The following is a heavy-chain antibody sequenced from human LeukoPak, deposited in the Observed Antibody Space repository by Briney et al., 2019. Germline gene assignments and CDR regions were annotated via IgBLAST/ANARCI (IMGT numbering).Heavy chain of an antibody. Sequence: GGSLRLSCAASGFTFSSYSMKWVRQAPGKGLEWVSSISSSSSYIYYADSVKGRFTISRDNAKNSLYLQMNSLRAEDTAVYYCASTPPSIVVVPAAMRDYWGQGTLVTVSS. V-gene: IGHV3-21*01. CDR3: ASTPPSIVVVPAAMRDY. D-gene: IGHD2-2*01. J-gene: IGHJ4*02. CDR1: GFTFSSYS. CDR2: ISSSSSYI.